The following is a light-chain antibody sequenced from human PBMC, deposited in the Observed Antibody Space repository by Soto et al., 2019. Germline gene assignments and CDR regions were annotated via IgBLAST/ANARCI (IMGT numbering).Light chain of an antibody. CDR1: QSLVHTDGNTY. CDR2: KIS. V-gene: IGKV2-24*01. Sequence: DIVMTQTPLSSPVTLGQPASISCRSSQSLVHTDGNTYLSWLQQRPGQPPRLLIYKISNRFSGVRYRFSGSGAGKDFTVKMSMVEAEDVGVYCCRQGTQIPWTLGQGTKVKIQ. CDR3: RQGTQIPWT. J-gene: IGKJ1*01.